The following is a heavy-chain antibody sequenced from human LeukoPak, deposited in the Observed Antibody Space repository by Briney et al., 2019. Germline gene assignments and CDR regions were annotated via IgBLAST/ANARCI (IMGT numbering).Heavy chain of an antibody. Sequence: GASVKVSCKASGYTFTSYGISWVRQAPGQGLEWMGWISAYNGNTNYAQKRQGRVTMTTDTSTSTAYMELRSLRSDDTAVYYCASHIVVVPAATPRYGMDVWGQGTTVTVSS. J-gene: IGHJ6*02. V-gene: IGHV1-18*01. CDR3: ASHIVVVPAATPRYGMDV. D-gene: IGHD2-2*01. CDR2: ISAYNGNT. CDR1: GYTFTSYG.